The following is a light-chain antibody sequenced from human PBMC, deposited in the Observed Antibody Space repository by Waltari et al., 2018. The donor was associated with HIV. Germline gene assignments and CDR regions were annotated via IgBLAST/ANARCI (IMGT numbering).Light chain of an antibody. V-gene: IGLV2-11*01. CDR1: STYVDTF. Sequence: QSALTQPHSVSGSPGQSLTISCTGTSTYVDTFVSWYQQHPGKAPKVIIYDVNKRPSGVPDRFSGPKSGNTAFLTISGLQAEDEAEYHCCSHAGNLIFTFGPGTKVTVL. CDR3: CSHAGNLIFT. J-gene: IGLJ1*01. CDR2: DVN.